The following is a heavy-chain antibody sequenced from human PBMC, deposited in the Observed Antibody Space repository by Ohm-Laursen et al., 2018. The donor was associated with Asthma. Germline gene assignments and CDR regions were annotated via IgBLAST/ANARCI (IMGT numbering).Heavy chain of an antibody. CDR1: GGTFSSYA. J-gene: IGHJ6*02. V-gene: IGHV1-69*01. CDR2: IIPIFGAA. Sequence: GSSVKVSCKASGGTFSSYAISWVRQAPGQGLEWMGGIIPIFGAAKYAQKFQGRVTITADESTGTAYMELSSLRSEDTAVYFCARGSIYHDILTGYPYFGMDVWGQGTTVTVSS. CDR3: ARGSIYHDILTGYPYFGMDV. D-gene: IGHD3-9*01.